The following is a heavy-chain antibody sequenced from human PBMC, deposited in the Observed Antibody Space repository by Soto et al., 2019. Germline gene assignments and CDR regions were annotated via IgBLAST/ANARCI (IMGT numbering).Heavy chain of an antibody. CDR3: ARQGYYDFWSGFDP. CDR1: GFTFSSYA. J-gene: IGHJ5*02. V-gene: IGHV3-30-3*01. Sequence: QVQLVESGGGVVQPGRSLRLSCAASGFTFSSYAMHWVRQAPGKGLEWVAVISYDGSNKYYADSVKGRFTISRDNSKNTLYLQMNSLRAEDTAVYYCARQGYYDFWSGFDPWGQGTLVTVSS. D-gene: IGHD3-3*01. CDR2: ISYDGSNK.